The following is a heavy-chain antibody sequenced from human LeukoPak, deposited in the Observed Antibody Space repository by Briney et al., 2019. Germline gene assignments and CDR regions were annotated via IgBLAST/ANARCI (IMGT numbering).Heavy chain of an antibody. J-gene: IGHJ5*02. Sequence: GGSLRLSCAASGFIFSSYSMNWVRQAPGKGLEWVSFISSSSSYIYYADSVKGRFTISRDNAKNSLYLQMNSLRAEDTAVYYCARAGPPAFDPWGQGTLVTVSS. CDR3: ARAGPPAFDP. V-gene: IGHV3-21*01. CDR1: GFIFSSYS. CDR2: ISSSSSYI.